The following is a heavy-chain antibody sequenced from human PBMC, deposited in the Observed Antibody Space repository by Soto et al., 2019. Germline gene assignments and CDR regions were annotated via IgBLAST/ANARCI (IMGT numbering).Heavy chain of an antibody. CDR1: AGSLSNYY. V-gene: IGHV4-59*01. D-gene: IGHD3-16*01. J-gene: IGHJ4*01. Sequence: SETLSLTCSVSAGSLSNYYWTWIRQSPGKGLEWIGEIYHTGSTKYNPSLKSRVAISVDMSKNQFSLTLSSVTPADTAVYYCARGGRGSGLYFLYYFDLWGQGTLVTVSS. CDR3: ARGGRGSGLYFLYYFDL. CDR2: IYHTGST.